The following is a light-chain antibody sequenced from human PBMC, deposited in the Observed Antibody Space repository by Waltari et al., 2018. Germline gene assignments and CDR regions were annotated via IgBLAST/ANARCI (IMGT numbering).Light chain of an antibody. V-gene: IGKV3-20*01. CDR1: QSVSSSY. Sequence: EIVLTQSPGTLSLSPGERATLSCRASQSVSSSYLAGYQQKTGQARRLLLYGASSRATGIPDRFSGSGSGTDFTLTISRLEPEDFAVYYCQQYGSSRVTFGPGTKVDIK. J-gene: IGKJ3*01. CDR2: GAS. CDR3: QQYGSSRVT.